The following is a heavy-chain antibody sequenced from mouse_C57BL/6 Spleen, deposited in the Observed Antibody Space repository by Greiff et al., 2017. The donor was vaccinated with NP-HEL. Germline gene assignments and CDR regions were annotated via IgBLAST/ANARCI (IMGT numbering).Heavy chain of an antibody. CDR3: ARGSRYYAMDY. CDR2: INHNNGGT. J-gene: IGHJ4*01. CDR1: GYTFTDYN. V-gene: IGHV1-18*01. Sequence: VHVKQSGPELVKPGASVKIPCTASGYTFTDYNMDWVKQSHGKSLEWIGDINHNNGGTIYNQKFKGKATLTVDKSSSTAYMELRSLTSKDTAVYYCARGSRYYAMDYWGQGTSVTVSS. D-gene: IGHD1-1*01.